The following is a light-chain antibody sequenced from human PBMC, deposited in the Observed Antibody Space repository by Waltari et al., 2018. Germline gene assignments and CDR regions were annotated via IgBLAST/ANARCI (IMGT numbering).Light chain of an antibody. CDR2: DAS. J-gene: IGKJ1*01. Sequence: EIVLTQSPGTPSLSPGESATLPCRTSQSVTRALTWYQQKPGQAPRLLIYDASNRATGIPDRFSGSGSGTDFSLTISSLEPEDFAVYYCQHYLRLPVTFGQGTKVEVK. CDR1: QSVTRA. V-gene: IGKV3-20*01. CDR3: QHYLRLPVT.